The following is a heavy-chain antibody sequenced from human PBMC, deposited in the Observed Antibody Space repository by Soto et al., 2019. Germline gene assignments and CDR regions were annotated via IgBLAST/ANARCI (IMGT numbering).Heavy chain of an antibody. J-gene: IGHJ5*02. CDR3: XXXXGGYVGWVDP. CDR2: INAGNGNT. Sequence: QVQLVQSGAEEKKPGASVKVSCKASGYTFTSYAIHWXXXAPGQRLEWMGWINAGNGNTKYSQKFQGRVTITRDTXXXXXXXXXXXXXXXXXXXXXXXXXXGGYVGWVDPWGQGTLVTVSS. D-gene: IGHD5-12*01. CDR1: GYTFTSYA. V-gene: IGHV1-3*05.